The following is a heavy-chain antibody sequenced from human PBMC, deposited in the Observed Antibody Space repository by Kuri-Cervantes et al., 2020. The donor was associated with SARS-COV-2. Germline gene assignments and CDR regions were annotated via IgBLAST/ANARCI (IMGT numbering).Heavy chain of an antibody. CDR2: INHSGST. J-gene: IGHJ5*02. CDR1: GGSFSGYY. CDR3: ARALRCTNGVCYRSWFDP. V-gene: IGHV4-34*01. D-gene: IGHD2-8*01. Sequence: SQTLSLTCAVYGGSFSGYYWSWIRQPPGKGLEWIGEINHSGSTNYNPSLKSRVTISVDTSKNQFSLKLSSVIAADTAVYYCARALRCTNGVCYRSWFDPWGQGTLVTVSS.